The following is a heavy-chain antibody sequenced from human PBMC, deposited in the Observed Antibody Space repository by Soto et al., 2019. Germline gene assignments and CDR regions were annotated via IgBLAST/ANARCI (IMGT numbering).Heavy chain of an antibody. J-gene: IGHJ4*02. Sequence: SETLSLTCSVSGGSLSGSYCSWIRQSPGKGLEWIASISYTGSATYNPSLKSRATISVDTSENQFSLKLTSLTTADTAAYYCATGRGWLKNSHLRGLYFDYWGQGAQVTVSS. CDR3: ATGRGWLKNSHLRGLYFDY. D-gene: IGHD6-19*01. CDR1: GGSLSGSY. CDR2: ISYTGSA. V-gene: IGHV4-59*01.